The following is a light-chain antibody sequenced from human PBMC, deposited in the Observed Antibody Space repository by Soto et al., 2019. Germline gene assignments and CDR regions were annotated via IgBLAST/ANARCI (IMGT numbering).Light chain of an antibody. CDR2: RAS. V-gene: IGKV3-15*01. CDR3: QQYNKWPYT. J-gene: IGKJ2*01. Sequence: EIVMTQSPATLSVSPGGSATLSCRAIQHVSSNLAWYRQKPGQPPTLLIYRASTRATGIPATFSGSGSGTEFTLTISSLQSEDFAVYYCQQYNKWPYTFGQGTKLEI. CDR1: QHVSSN.